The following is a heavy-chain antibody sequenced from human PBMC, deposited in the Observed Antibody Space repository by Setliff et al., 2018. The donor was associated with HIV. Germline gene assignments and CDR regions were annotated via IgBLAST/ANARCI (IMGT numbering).Heavy chain of an antibody. D-gene: IGHD5-12*01. CDR3: ASDISPDDGYHRLHYVDY. J-gene: IGHJ4*02. CDR1: SGSVSRSDYY. CDR2: IYWSGLT. Sequence: PSETLSLTCTVSSGSVSRSDYYWGWIRQTPGKGLEWIGSIYWSGLTFYNPSLKSRVTISVDTSKNQFSLRLNSVTAADTAVYYCASDISPDDGYHRLHYVDYWGQGTLVTVSS. V-gene: IGHV4-39*01.